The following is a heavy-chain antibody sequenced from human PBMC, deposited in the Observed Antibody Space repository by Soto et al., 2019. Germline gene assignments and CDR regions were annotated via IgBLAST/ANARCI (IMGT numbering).Heavy chain of an antibody. V-gene: IGHV3-15*01. CDR1: GFTFSSYA. CDR3: AKEPVGPDWYFDL. Sequence: GGSLRLSCAASGFTFSSYAMSWVREAPGKGLEWVGRIKSKTDGGTTDYAAPVKGRFTISRDNSKNTLYLQMNSLRAEDTAVYNCAKEPVGPDWYFDLWGRGTLVTVSS. J-gene: IGHJ2*01. CDR2: IKSKTDGGTT.